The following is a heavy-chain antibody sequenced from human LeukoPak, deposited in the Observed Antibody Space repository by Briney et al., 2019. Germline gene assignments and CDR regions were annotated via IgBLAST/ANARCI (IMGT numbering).Heavy chain of an antibody. CDR3: ARESGPNDY. CDR2: VNGDGSTT. D-gene: IGHD3-10*01. J-gene: IGHJ4*02. Sequence: GGSLRLSCAGSGFTFSSYWMHWVRQAPGKGLVWVSRVNGDGSTTNYADSVKGRFTISRDNAKNSLYLQVNSLRAEDTAVYYCARESGPNDYWGQGTLVTVSS. V-gene: IGHV3-74*01. CDR1: GFTFSSYW.